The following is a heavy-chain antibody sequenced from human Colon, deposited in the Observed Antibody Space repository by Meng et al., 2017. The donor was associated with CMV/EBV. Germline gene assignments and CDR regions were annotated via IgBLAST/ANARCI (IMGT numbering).Heavy chain of an antibody. CDR2: FYPQDGGR. J-gene: IGHJ4*02. CDR1: GYTFRDDH. D-gene: IGHD2-15*01. Sequence: TPGCAVKGTGKSYGYTFRDDHLPCVERPPELGLGWMGWFYPQDGGRYSAQMFQDRVTLTRDTSITTAYMKLGDLTSDDTDIYDCVRERWYFDLWGEGTLVTVSS. CDR3: VRERWYFDL. V-gene: IGHV1-2*02.